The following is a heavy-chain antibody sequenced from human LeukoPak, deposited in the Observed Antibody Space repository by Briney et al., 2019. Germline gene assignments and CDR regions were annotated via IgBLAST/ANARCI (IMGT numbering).Heavy chain of an antibody. CDR1: GITFSSYA. V-gene: IGHV3-30*04. CDR2: ISYDGSKK. CDR3: ARDARGEAVAALDY. Sequence: PGGSLRLSCAASGITFSSYAMHWVRQAPGKGLEWVAVISYDGSKKYYADSVKGRFTISRDNSKNTLYLQMNSLRAEDTAVYYCARDARGEAVAALDYWGQGTLVTVSS. J-gene: IGHJ4*02. D-gene: IGHD6-19*01.